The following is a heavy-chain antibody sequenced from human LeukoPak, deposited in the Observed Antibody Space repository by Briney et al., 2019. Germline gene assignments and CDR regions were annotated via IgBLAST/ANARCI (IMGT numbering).Heavy chain of an antibody. CDR3: GRIAVAGTGYFDY. CDR2: ISGSGGST. D-gene: IGHD6-19*01. Sequence: PGGSLRLSCAASGFTFSSYAMSWVRQAPGKGLEWVSAISGSGGSTYYADSVKGRFTISRDNSKNTLYLQMNSLRAEDTAVYYCGRIAVAGTGYFDYWGQGTLVTVSS. J-gene: IGHJ4*02. V-gene: IGHV3-23*01. CDR1: GFTFSSYA.